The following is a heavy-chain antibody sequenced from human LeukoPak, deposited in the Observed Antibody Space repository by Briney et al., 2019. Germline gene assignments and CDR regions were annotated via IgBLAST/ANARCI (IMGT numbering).Heavy chain of an antibody. CDR1: GFTFSGSA. D-gene: IGHD6-13*01. V-gene: IGHV3-73*01. J-gene: IGHJ6*03. CDR2: IRSKANSYAT. Sequence: GGSLRLSCAASGFTFSGSAMHWVRQASGKGLEWVGRIRSKANSYATAYAASVKGRFTISRDDSKNTAYLQMNSLKTEDTAVYYCTRQGSSWYRYYYMDVWGKGTTVTVSS. CDR3: TRQGSSWYRYYYMDV.